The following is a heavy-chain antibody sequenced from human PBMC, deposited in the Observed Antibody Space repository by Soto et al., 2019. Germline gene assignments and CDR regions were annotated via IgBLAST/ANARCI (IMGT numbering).Heavy chain of an antibody. D-gene: IGHD2-15*01. Sequence: EVQLLESGGGLVQPGGSLRLSCAASGFTFSSYAMSWVRQAPGKGXXXXSAISGSGGSTYYADSVKGRFTISRDNSKNTLYLQMNSRRAEDTAVYDCAKRSGGSLSFYYYMDVWGKGTTVTVSS. CDR3: AKRSGGSLSFYYYMDV. V-gene: IGHV3-23*01. CDR1: GFTFSSYA. CDR2: ISGSGGST. J-gene: IGHJ6*03.